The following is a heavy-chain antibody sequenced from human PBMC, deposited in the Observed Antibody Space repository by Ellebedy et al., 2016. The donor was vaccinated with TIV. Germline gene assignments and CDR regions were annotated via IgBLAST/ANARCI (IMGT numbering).Heavy chain of an antibody. D-gene: IGHD6-13*01. Sequence: SETLSLTCTVSGVSISGGDYYWSWIRQSPGTGLEWIGYISHSGSTSYNPSLESRVTISIGTSKKQFSLNLTSVSAADTAVYYCARALSSSWFHYYFYGMDLWGQGTTVTVSS. CDR1: GVSISGGDYY. V-gene: IGHV4-30-4*01. J-gene: IGHJ6*02. CDR3: ARALSSSWFHYYFYGMDL. CDR2: ISHSGST.